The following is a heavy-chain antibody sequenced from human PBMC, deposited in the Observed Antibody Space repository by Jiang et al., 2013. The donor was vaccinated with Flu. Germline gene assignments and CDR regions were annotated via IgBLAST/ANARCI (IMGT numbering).Heavy chain of an antibody. D-gene: IGHD3-22*01. CDR3: AHLRLYDKEKAFDI. J-gene: IGHJ3*02. CDR2: IYWNDDK. CDR1: SLSTSGVG. Sequence: SLSTSGVGVGWIRQPPGKALEWLALIYWNDDKRYSPSLKSRLTITKDTSKNQVVLTMTNMDPVDTATYYCAHLRLYDKEKAFDIWGQGTMVTVSS. V-gene: IGHV2-5*01.